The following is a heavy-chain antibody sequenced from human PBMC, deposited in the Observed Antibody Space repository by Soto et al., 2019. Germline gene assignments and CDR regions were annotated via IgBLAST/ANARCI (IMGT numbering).Heavy chain of an antibody. CDR2: IIPSFGTP. J-gene: IGHJ1*01. CDR3: ATRHYYENTGYYYFNH. V-gene: IGHV1-69*01. Sequence: QVQLVQSGAEVKRPGSSVKVSCTASRGTFNTYAVHWVRQAPGQGLEWMGGIIPSFGTPNYAQRFQGRVIINAGESTSTAYQELSSLRSEDPAIFFCATRHYYENTGYYYFNHWGQGTLVTVS. CDR1: RGTFNTYA. D-gene: IGHD3-22*01.